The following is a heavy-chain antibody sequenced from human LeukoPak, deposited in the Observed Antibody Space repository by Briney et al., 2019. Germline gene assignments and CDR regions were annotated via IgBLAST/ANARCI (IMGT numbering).Heavy chain of an antibody. V-gene: IGHV3-72*01. CDR3: AREKVGARCFDP. Sequence: GGSLRLSCAASGFTFSDHYMDWVRQAPGKGLEWVGRTRNKANSYTTEYAASVKGRFTISRDDSKNSLYLQMNSLKTEDTAVYYCAREKVGARCFDPGGQGTRVTVSS. CDR1: GFTFSDHY. D-gene: IGHD1-26*01. CDR2: TRNKANSYTT. J-gene: IGHJ5*02.